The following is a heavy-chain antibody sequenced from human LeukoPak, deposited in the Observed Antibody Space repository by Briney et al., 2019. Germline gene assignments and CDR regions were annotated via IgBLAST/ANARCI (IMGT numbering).Heavy chain of an antibody. D-gene: IGHD3-10*01. CDR1: GGTFSSYA. J-gene: IGHJ5*02. V-gene: IGHV1-69*06. Sequence: SVKVSCKASGGTFSSYAISWVRQPPGQGLEWMGGIIPIFGTANYAQKFQGRVTITADKSTSTAYMELSSLRSEDTAVYYCARRTMVRGVRNWFDPWGQGTLVTVSS. CDR2: IIPIFGTA. CDR3: ARRTMVRGVRNWFDP.